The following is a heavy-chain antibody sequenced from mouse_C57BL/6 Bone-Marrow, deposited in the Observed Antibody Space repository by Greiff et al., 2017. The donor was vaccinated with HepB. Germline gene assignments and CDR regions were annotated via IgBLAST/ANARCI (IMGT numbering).Heavy chain of an antibody. CDR1: GYTFTSYW. J-gene: IGHJ3*01. Sequence: VKLQQPGTELVKPGASVKLSCKASGYTFTSYWMHWVKQRPGQGLEWIGNINPSNGGTNYNEKFKSKATLTVDKSSSTAYMQLSSLTSEDSAVYYCARWGNGSSPWFAYWGQGTLVTVSA. D-gene: IGHD1-1*01. CDR3: ARWGNGSSPWFAY. CDR2: INPSNGGT. V-gene: IGHV1-53*01.